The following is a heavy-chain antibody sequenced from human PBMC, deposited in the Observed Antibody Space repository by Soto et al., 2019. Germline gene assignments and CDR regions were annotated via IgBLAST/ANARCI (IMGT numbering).Heavy chain of an antibody. D-gene: IGHD6-19*01. V-gene: IGHV3-33*01. J-gene: IGHJ3*02. Sequence: GGSLRLSCAAAGFTFSSYGMHWVRQAPGKGLEWVAVIWYDGSNKYYADSVKGRFTISRDNSKNTLYLQMNSLRAEDTAVYYCARDESVAGSSGLENACDIWGQGTMVTVPS. CDR3: ARDESVAGSSGLENACDI. CDR2: IWYDGSNK. CDR1: GFTFSSYG.